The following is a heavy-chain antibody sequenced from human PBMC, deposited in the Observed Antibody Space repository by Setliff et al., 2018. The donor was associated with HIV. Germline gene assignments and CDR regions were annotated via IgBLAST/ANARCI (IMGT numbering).Heavy chain of an antibody. Sequence: SVKVSCKASGGTFSSYAISWVRQAPGQGLEWMGGIIPIFGTANYAQKFQGRVTMTSDTSTNTVYMELRSLRSEETAVFYCARDGGDGSGYYYADYWGQGTLVTVPS. D-gene: IGHD3-22*01. J-gene: IGHJ4*02. CDR3: ARDGGDGSGYYYADY. V-gene: IGHV1-69*05. CDR2: IIPIFGTA. CDR1: GGTFSSYA.